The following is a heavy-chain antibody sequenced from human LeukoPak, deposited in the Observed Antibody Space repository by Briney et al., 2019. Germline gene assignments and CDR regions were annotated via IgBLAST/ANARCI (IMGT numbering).Heavy chain of an antibody. V-gene: IGHV3-30*18. J-gene: IGHJ6*02. CDR1: GFTFSSYG. D-gene: IGHD6-19*01. CDR2: ISYDGSNK. CDR3: AKSYSSGWYHYYYGMDV. Sequence: GGSLRLSCAASGFTFSSYGMHWVRQAPGKGLEWVAVISYDGSNKHYADSVKGRFTISRDNSKNTLYLQMNSLRAEDTAVYYCAKSYSSGWYHYYYGMDVWGQGTTVTVSS.